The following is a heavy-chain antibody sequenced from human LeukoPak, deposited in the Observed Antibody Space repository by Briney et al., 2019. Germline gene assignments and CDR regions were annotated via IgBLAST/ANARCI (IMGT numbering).Heavy chain of an antibody. CDR3: ARRKSFYDSSGYFDH. CDR1: GDSIRSTSYY. Sequence: PSETLSLTCTVSGDSIRSTSYYWGWIRQPPGKGLEWIGCIYYSGDPYYNPSLKSRVTIAVDTSKNQFSLTLISVTAADTAVYYCARRKSFYDSSGYFDHWGRGTLVTVS. D-gene: IGHD3-22*01. CDR2: IYYSGDP. V-gene: IGHV4-39*01. J-gene: IGHJ4*02.